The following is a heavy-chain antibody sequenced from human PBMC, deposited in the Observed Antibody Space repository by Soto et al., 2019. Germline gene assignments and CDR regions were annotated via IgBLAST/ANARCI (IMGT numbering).Heavy chain of an antibody. D-gene: IGHD3-22*01. CDR3: ARVWKSSGYYRWDY. V-gene: IGHV3-48*02. CDR1: GFTFSSYS. CDR2: ISSSSSTI. Sequence: EVQLVESGGGLVQPGGSLRLSCAASGFTFSSYSRNWVRQAPGKGLEWVSYISSSSSTIYYADSVKGRFTISRDNAKNSLYLQMNSLRDEDTAVYYCARVWKSSGYYRWDYWGQGTLVTVSS. J-gene: IGHJ4*02.